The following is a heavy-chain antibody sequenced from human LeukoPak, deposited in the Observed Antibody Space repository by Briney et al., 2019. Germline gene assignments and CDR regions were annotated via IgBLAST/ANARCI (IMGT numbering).Heavy chain of an antibody. CDR2: ITHSGST. V-gene: IGHV4-34*01. J-gene: IGHJ6*03. D-gene: IGHD3-16*02. CDR3: ARAIGYTAENTNYYYMDV. CDR1: GGSFSDYL. Sequence: PSETLSLTCAVYGGSFSDYLWTWIRQTPGKGLEWIGDITHSGSTNYNPSLKSRVTISVDTSKNQFSLKLTSVTAADTAVYYCARAIGYTAENTNYYYMDVWGKGTTVTVSS.